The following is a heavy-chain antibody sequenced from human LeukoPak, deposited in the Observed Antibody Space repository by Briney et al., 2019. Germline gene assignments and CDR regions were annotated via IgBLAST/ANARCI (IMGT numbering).Heavy chain of an antibody. D-gene: IGHD1-14*01. CDR3: ARFPGGAEYRHYYYMDV. CDR2: FYYSDIT. V-gene: IGHV4-59*01. CDR1: GGSIRNYF. J-gene: IGHJ6*03. Sequence: SETLSLTCTVSGGSIRNYFWSWIRQPPGKGLECIGFFYYSDITYYNPSLKSRVTISLDTSKNQFSLKLSSVTAADTAVYYCARFPGGAEYRHYYYMDVWGKGTTVTVSS.